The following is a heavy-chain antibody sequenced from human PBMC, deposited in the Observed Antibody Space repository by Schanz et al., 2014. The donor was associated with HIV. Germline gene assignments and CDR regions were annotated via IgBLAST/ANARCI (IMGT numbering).Heavy chain of an antibody. CDR2: ISHDGSNK. Sequence: HVQLVESGGGVVQPGRSLRLSCAASGFTFSSSGMHWVRQAPGKGLEWVAVISHDGSNKYYGDSVKGRFIISRDNSKNTLYLQMNSLRDEDTAVYYCAKTVLRFLDWPNANGGMDVWGLGTTVTVSS. CDR1: GFTFSSSG. V-gene: IGHV3-30*18. CDR3: AKTVLRFLDWPNANGGMDV. D-gene: IGHD3-3*01. J-gene: IGHJ6*02.